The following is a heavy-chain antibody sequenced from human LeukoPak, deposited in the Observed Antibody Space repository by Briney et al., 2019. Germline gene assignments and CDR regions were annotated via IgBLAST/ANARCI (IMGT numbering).Heavy chain of an antibody. CDR2: ISGSGGST. CDR1: GFTLSSYA. D-gene: IGHD6-19*01. J-gene: IGHJ4*02. Sequence: PGGSLRLSCAASGFTLSSYAMHWVRQAPGKGLEWVSAISGSGGSTYYADSVKGRFTISRDNSKNTLYLQMNSLRAEDTAVYYCANHPSSGWYRTYFDYWGQGTLVTVSS. CDR3: ANHPSSGWYRTYFDY. V-gene: IGHV3-23*01.